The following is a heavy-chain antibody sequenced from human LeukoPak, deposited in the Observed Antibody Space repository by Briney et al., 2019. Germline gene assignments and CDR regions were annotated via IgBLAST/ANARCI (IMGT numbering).Heavy chain of an antibody. V-gene: IGHV3-21*01. Sequence: PGGSLRLSCAASGFTFSSYSMNWVRQAPEKGLEWVSSISSSSSYIYYADSVKGRFTISRDNAKNSLYLQMNSLRAEDTAVYYCARDRGIAAAGTDYWGQGTLVTVSS. CDR2: ISSSSSYI. J-gene: IGHJ4*02. D-gene: IGHD6-13*01. CDR3: ARDRGIAAAGTDY. CDR1: GFTFSSYS.